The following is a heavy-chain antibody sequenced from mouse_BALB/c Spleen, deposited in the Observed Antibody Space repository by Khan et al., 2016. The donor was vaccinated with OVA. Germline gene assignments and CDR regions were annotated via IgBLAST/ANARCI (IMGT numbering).Heavy chain of an antibody. D-gene: IGHD2-2*01. Sequence: QVQLQQSGAELAKPGASVKMSCKASGYTFTSYWIHWIKQRPGQGLEWIGYINPSPGYAEYNPKFKDKATLTADKSSTPAYLQLSSLTSEDSAVDYVARGLQEDYWGQGATLTVSS. CDR1: GYTFTSYW. J-gene: IGHJ2*01. CDR2: INPSPGYA. V-gene: IGHV1-7*01. CDR3: ARGLQEDY.